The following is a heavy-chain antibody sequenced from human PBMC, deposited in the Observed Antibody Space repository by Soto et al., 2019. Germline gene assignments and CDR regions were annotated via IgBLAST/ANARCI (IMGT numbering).Heavy chain of an antibody. CDR2: IRSKANSYAP. V-gene: IGHV3-73*01. D-gene: IGHD2-15*01. Sequence: EVQLVESGGGLVQPGGSLKLSCAASGFTFSGSAMHWVRQASGKGLEWVGRIRSKANSYAPAYAASVKGRFTISRDDSKNTAYLQMNSLKTEYTAVYYCTRRIPGGGSSDAFDIWGQGTMVTVSS. J-gene: IGHJ3*02. CDR3: TRRIPGGGSSDAFDI. CDR1: GFTFSGSA.